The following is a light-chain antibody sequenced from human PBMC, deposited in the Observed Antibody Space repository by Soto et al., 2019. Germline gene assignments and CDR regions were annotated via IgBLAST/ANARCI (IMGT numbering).Light chain of an antibody. J-gene: IGKJ1*01. CDR3: QQYNSYWT. CDR2: KAS. Sequence: DIQMTQSPSTLSASVGDRVTITCRASQSISSWLAWYQQKPGKAPKLLIYKASSLESGVPSRFRGSGSGTEFTLTISSLQADGFATYYCQQYNSYWTFGQGTKVEIK. V-gene: IGKV1-5*03. CDR1: QSISSW.